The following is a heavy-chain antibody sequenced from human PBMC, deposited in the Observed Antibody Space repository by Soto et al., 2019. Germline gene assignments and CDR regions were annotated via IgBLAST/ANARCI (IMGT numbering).Heavy chain of an antibody. V-gene: IGHV3-9*01. D-gene: IGHD3-3*01. Sequence: EVQLVESGGGLVQPGRSLRLSCAASGFTFDDYAMHWVRQVPGKGLEWVSGISWNSGRIGYADSVKGRFTISRDNAKNSLYLQMNSLRAEDTALYYCAKGAITIFGVVSAHFDYWGQVTLVTVSS. J-gene: IGHJ4*02. CDR3: AKGAITIFGVVSAHFDY. CDR2: ISWNSGRI. CDR1: GFTFDDYA.